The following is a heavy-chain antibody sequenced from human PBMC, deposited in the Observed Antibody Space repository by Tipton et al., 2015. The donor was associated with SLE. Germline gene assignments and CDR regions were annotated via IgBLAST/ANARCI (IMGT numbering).Heavy chain of an antibody. V-gene: IGHV1-18*01. Sequence: LVQSGAEVKKPGASVKVSCKTSGYSFTSHGVSWVRQAPGQGLEWMGWISGNNGNTNYAERFRGRVTMTANTSSDTAYMELRRLRPDDTAIYYCARAMYGEVIASWFGPWGEGTLISVSS. D-gene: IGHD3-3*01. J-gene: IGHJ5*02. CDR1: GYSFTSHG. CDR3: ARAMYGEVIASWFGP. CDR2: ISGNNGNT.